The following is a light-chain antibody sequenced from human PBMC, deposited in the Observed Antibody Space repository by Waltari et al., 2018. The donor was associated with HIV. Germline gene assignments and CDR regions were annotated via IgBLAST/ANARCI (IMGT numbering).Light chain of an antibody. J-gene: IGKJ4*01. CDR1: RGISSY. Sequence: DIQLTQSPSFLSASVGDRVTITCRARRGISSYLAWHQHKPGEAPRLLIYAASTLQDGVPSRFSGSASGTEFTLTISSLQPEDFATYYCQFLDSFPLFGGGTKVEVK. V-gene: IGKV1-9*01. CDR3: QFLDSFPL. CDR2: AAS.